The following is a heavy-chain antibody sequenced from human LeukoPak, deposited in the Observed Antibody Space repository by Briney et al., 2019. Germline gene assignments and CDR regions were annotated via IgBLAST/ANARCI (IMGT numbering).Heavy chain of an antibody. J-gene: IGHJ4*02. V-gene: IGHV3-74*01. CDR1: GSTFSRYW. CDR3: TTGIGNYYYY. D-gene: IGHD3-10*01. Sequence: GGSLRLSCAASGSTFSRYWMHWVRQAPGKGLVWVSRVKSEGSDTLYADSVKGRFTISRDNAKNTLYLQMDSLRAEDTAVYYCTTGIGNYYYYWGQGTLVTVAS. CDR2: VKSEGSDT.